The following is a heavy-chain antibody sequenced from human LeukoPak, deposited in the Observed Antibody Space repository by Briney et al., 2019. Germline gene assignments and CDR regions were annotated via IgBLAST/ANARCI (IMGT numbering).Heavy chain of an antibody. D-gene: IGHD2-2*01. J-gene: IGHJ5*02. CDR2: INSDGSST. CDR1: GFTFSSYW. Sequence: TGGSLRLSCAASGFTFSSYWMHWVRQAPGKGLVWVSRINSDGSSTSYADSVKGRFTISRDNAKNTLYLQMNSLRAEDTAVYYCASMICSSTSCYSHDYNWFDPWGQGTLVTASS. V-gene: IGHV3-74*01. CDR3: ASMICSSTSCYSHDYNWFDP.